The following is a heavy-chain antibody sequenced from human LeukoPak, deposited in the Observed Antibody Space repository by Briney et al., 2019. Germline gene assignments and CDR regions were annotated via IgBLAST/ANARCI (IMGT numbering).Heavy chain of an antibody. D-gene: IGHD3-22*01. J-gene: IGHJ3*02. Sequence: PGGSLRLSCAASGFTFSSYAMSWVRQAPGKGLVWVSRINRDGSSTSYADSVKGRFTISRDNAKNSLYLQMNSLRAEGTAVYYCARASYWATYYYDSSGIRSFDIWGQGTMVTVSS. CDR2: INRDGSST. V-gene: IGHV3-74*01. CDR1: GFTFSSYA. CDR3: ARASYWATYYYDSSGIRSFDI.